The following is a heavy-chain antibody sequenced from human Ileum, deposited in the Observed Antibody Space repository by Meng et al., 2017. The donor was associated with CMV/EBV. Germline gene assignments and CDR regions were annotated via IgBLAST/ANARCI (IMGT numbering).Heavy chain of an antibody. V-gene: IGHV4-39*07. CDR1: DASITSSNYY. Sequence: QLELPESGPGAVELSEAPSSAGVFYDASITSSNYYWVWIRQSPGKQLEWFVHIFYSRTTSYNPSLNSRITISIDTSKSQFSLKLTSMTAADTAKYFCTRVRWVGSDAHTDYWGQGTLVTVSS. CDR3: TRVRWVGSDAHTDY. D-gene: IGHD1-26*01. CDR2: IFYSRTT. J-gene: IGHJ4*02.